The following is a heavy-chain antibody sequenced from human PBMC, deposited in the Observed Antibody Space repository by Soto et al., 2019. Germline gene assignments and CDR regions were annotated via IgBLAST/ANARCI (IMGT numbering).Heavy chain of an antibody. V-gene: IGHV3-30*18. D-gene: IGHD2-21*02. CDR3: AKEAYCGGDCSSYYSYYGMDV. Sequence: GGSLRLSCAASGFTFSSYGIHWVRQAPGKGLERVAVISYDGSNRYYADSVKGRFTISRDNSKNTLYLQMNSLRAEDTAVYYCAKEAYCGGDCSSYYSYYGMDVWGQGTTVTVSS. CDR1: GFTFSSYG. J-gene: IGHJ6*02. CDR2: ISYDGSNR.